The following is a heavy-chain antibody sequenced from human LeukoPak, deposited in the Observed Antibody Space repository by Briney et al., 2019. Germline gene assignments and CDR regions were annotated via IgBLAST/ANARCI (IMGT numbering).Heavy chain of an antibody. CDR2: MNPNSGNT. J-gene: IGHJ5*02. CDR3: ARGRMVRGVTWWFDR. CDR1: GYTFTSYD. V-gene: IGHV1-8*01. D-gene: IGHD3-10*01. Sequence: ASVTVSCKASGYTFTSYDINWVRQAPGQGLEWMGWMNPNSGNTGYAQKFQGRVTMTRNTSISTAYMELSSLRSEDTAVYYCARGRMVRGVTWWFDRWGQGTLVTVSS.